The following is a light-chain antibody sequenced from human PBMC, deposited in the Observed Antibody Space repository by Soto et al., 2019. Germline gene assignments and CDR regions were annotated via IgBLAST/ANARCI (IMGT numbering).Light chain of an antibody. V-gene: IGKV3-20*01. CDR3: QQYGNSPRA. Sequence: ETVLTQSPGTLSLSPGERATLSCRASQSVHGSYLAWYQQKPGQAPRLLIYGASNRATGIPDRFSGSESGTDFTLIVSRLEPEDSAVYYCQQYGNSPRAFGQGTKVDIK. CDR1: QSVHGSY. J-gene: IGKJ1*01. CDR2: GAS.